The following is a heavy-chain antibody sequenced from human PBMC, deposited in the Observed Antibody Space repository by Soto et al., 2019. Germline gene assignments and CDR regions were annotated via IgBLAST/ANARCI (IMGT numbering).Heavy chain of an antibody. D-gene: IGHD3-10*01. J-gene: IGHJ4*02. V-gene: IGHV4-31*03. Sequence: SETLSLTCTVSGGSISSGGYYWSWIRQHPGKGLEWIGYIYYSGSTYYNPSLKSRVTISVDTSKNQFSLKLSSVTAADTAVYYCARGVYRGAIDYWGQGTLVTVSS. CDR3: ARGVYRGAIDY. CDR2: IYYSGST. CDR1: GGSISSGGYY.